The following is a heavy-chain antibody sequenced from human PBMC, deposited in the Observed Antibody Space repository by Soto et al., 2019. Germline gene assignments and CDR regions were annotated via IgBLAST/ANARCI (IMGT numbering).Heavy chain of an antibody. J-gene: IGHJ4*02. CDR1: EFTFANAW. CDR3: TSLYYGH. D-gene: IGHD4-17*01. CDR2: IKSKADGGTT. Sequence: GSLRLSCAASEFTFANAWISWVHQAPGKGLEWVGRIKSKADGGTTDYAAPVKGRFTISRDESQNTLYLQMNSLKTEDTAVYYCTSLYYGHWGQGTLVTVSS. V-gene: IGHV3-15*01.